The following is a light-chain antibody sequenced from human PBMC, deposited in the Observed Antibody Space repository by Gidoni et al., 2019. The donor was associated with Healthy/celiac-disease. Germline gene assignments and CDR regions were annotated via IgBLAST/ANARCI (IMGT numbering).Light chain of an antibody. V-gene: IGKV3-20*01. CDR2: GAS. CDR1: QSVSSSY. CDR3: QYGSAPQP. Sequence: EIVLPQSPGTLSLSPGERATLSCRASQSVSSSYLAWYQQKPGQAPRLLIYGASSRATGIPDRFSGSGSGTDFTLTSSRLEPEDFAVYYLQYGSAPQPFGQXTKVEIK. J-gene: IGKJ1*01.